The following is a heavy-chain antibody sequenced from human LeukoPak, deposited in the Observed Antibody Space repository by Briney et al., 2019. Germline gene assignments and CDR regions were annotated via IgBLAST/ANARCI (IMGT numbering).Heavy chain of an antibody. CDR1: GFTFRSYG. J-gene: IGHJ2*01. Sequence: QPGRSLRLSCAASGFTFRSYGMHWVRQAPGKGLEWVSGISGSGGNTYDADSVKGRFTISRDNSKNALYLQMNSLRVEDTAVYYCTCSPGTIYWYFNLWGRGTLVTVSS. V-gene: IGHV3-23*01. CDR3: TCSPGTIYWYFNL. D-gene: IGHD1-7*01. CDR2: ISGSGGNT.